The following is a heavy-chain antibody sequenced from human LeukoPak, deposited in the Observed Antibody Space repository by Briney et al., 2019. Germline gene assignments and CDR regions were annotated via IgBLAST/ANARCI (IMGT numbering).Heavy chain of an antibody. Sequence: ASVKVSCKASGYTFTNYAIHWVRQAPGQRLEWMGWINAGNGNTEYSQNLQDRVTITRDTSATTAYTELSSLRSEDTAVYYCARGSYFCGSGSFMGSDYWGQGTLVTVSS. D-gene: IGHD3-10*01. J-gene: IGHJ4*02. CDR3: ARGSYFCGSGSFMGSDY. CDR2: INAGNGNT. CDR1: GYTFTNYA. V-gene: IGHV1-3*01.